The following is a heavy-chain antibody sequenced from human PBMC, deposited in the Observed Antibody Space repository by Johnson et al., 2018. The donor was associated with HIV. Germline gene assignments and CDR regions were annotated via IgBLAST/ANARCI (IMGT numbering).Heavy chain of an antibody. CDR3: ARDREDPSDSYGAFDI. CDR1: GFIFADYG. D-gene: IGHD5-18*01. Sequence: VQLMESGGGVLRPGGSLRLSCEGFGFIFADYGLTWVRQPPGRGLEWVSGINLNGGSTGHADSVKGRCTISRDNGKNSLSLQMNSLRAEDTAVYYCARDREDPSDSYGAFDIWGQGTMVTVSS. CDR2: INLNGGST. J-gene: IGHJ3*02. V-gene: IGHV3-20*04.